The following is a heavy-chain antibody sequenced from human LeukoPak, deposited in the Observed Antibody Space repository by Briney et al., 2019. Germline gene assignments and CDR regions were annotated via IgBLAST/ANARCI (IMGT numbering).Heavy chain of an antibody. CDR1: GFTFSSYA. J-gene: IGHJ4*02. V-gene: IGHV3-64D*09. CDR3: VKDRAVTGPFDY. Sequence: PGGSLRLSCSASGFTFSSYAMHWLRQAPGKALEYVSAISSQGGSTYYADSVKGRFTISRDNSENTLYLQMSSLRPEDTAIYYCVKDRAVTGPFDYWGQGTLVTVSS. D-gene: IGHD6-19*01. CDR2: ISSQGGST.